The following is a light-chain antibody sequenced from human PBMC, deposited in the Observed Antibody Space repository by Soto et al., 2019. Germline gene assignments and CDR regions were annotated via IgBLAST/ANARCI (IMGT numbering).Light chain of an antibody. CDR3: QQYHNWPPQYT. Sequence: EIVMTQSPATLSVSPGERATLSCRASQTISSNLAWYQQKPGQAPRLLIHGASTRATGVPARFSGSGSGKEFTLTISRLQSEDLAVYYCQQYHNWPPQYTFGQGTKLQIK. CDR1: QTISSN. J-gene: IGKJ2*01. V-gene: IGKV3-15*01. CDR2: GAS.